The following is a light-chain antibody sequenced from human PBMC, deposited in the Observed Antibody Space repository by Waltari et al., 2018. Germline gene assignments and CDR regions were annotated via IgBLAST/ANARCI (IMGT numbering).Light chain of an antibody. Sequence: EIVMTQSPATLSVSPGERATLSCRASQSVRSSLAWYQQKPGRAPRLLIYGASTRATGIPARFSGSGSETEFTLTINSLQSEDSAVYYCQQYKNWPPMYTFGQGTKLEIK. V-gene: IGKV3-15*01. CDR2: GAS. CDR3: QQYKNWPPMYT. CDR1: QSVRSS. J-gene: IGKJ2*01.